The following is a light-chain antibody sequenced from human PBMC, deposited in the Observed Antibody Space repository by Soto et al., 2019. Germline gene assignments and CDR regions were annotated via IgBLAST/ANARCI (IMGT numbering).Light chain of an antibody. Sequence: DIQMTQSPSSVSASVGDRVTITCRASQDIANWLAWYQQKPGKPPKLLVYVGSNLQTGVPSRFSGSGSGTLFTLNIIRLQPEDFATYYCQQANSFPYTFVQGTKLEIK. CDR3: QQANSFPYT. J-gene: IGKJ2*01. CDR1: QDIANW. V-gene: IGKV1-12*01. CDR2: VGS.